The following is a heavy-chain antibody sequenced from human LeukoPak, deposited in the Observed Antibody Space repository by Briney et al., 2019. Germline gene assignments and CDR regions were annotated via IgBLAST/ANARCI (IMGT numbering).Heavy chain of an antibody. CDR2: IFSSGGT. J-gene: IGHJ4*02. V-gene: IGHV4-4*09. D-gene: IGHD5-18*01. CDR1: GGSISSYY. Sequence: SETPSLTCTVSGGSISSYYWSWIRQPPGKGLEWIGYIFSSGGTNYNPSLKSRVTISVDTSKNQFSLKVSSVTAADTAVYYCARHRQLRYEIDYWGQGTLVTVSS. CDR3: ARHRQLRYEIDY.